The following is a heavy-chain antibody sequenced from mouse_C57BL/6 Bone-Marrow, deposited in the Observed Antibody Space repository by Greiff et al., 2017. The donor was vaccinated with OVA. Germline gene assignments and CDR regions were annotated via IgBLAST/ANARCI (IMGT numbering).Heavy chain of an antibody. CDR1: GYTFTSYW. CDR2: INPSNGGS. J-gene: IGHJ2*01. CDR3: ARGDY. V-gene: IGHV1-53*01. Sequence: QVQLQQPGTELVKPGASVNLSCKASGYTFTSYWMHWVKQSPGQGLEWIGIINPSNGGSTYNEKFKSKATLTVDKSSSTAYMQLSSLTSEDSAVYYCARGDYWGQGTTLTVSS.